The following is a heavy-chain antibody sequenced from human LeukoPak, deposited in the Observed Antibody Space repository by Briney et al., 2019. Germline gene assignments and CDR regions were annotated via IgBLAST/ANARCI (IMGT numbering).Heavy chain of an antibody. J-gene: IGHJ3*02. CDR3: ARRQRGRVGPPAAFAI. CDR1: GYSISSGYF. V-gene: IGHV4-38-2*02. D-gene: IGHD2-8*02. CDR2: IYHSGSP. Sequence: SETLSLTCTVSGYSISSGYFWGWIRQPPGKGLEWIGHIYHSGSPYYNPSLKSRVTISVDTSKNQFSLKLSSMTAADTAVYYCARRQRGRVGPPAAFAIWGQGTMVTVSS.